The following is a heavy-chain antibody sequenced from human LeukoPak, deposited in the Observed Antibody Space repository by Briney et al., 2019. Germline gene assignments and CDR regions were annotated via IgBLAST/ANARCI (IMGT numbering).Heavy chain of an antibody. CDR2: ISYDGTNK. J-gene: IGHJ5*02. D-gene: IGHD3-22*01. CDR3: AKGHYYDSSGYRSNWFDP. V-gene: IGHV3-30*04. CDR1: GFTFSSYA. Sequence: GGSLRLSCAASGFTFSSYAMHWVRQAPGKGLEWVAVISYDGTNKYYADSVKGRFTISRDNSKNTLYLQMNSLRAEDTAVYYCAKGHYYDSSGYRSNWFDPWGQGTLVTVSS.